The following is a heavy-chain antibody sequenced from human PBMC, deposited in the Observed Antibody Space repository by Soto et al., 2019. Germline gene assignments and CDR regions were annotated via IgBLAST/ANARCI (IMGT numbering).Heavy chain of an antibody. CDR1: GFSFSSYS. V-gene: IGHV3-21*01. Sequence: GSLRLSCAASGFSFSSYSMNWVRQAPGKGLEWVSSISSSSSYIYYADSVKGRFTISRDNAKNSLYLQMNSLRAEDTAVYYCARPLSYYDSRGYYGYWGLGTLVTVSS. J-gene: IGHJ4*02. CDR2: ISSSSSYI. D-gene: IGHD3-22*01. CDR3: ARPLSYYDSRGYYGY.